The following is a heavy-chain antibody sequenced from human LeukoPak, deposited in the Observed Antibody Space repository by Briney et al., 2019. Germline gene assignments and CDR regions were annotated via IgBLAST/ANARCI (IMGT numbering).Heavy chain of an antibody. CDR3: AKGILESDWNPSVD. V-gene: IGHV3-30*02. CDR1: GFTFSSYG. CDR2: IPYDETNK. Sequence: GGSLRLSCAASGFTFSSYGMHWVRQAPGKGLEWVSFIPYDETNKYYADSVKGRFTISKDNSKNTLFLRMNGLRAEDTAVYYCAKGILESDWNPSVDWGQGTLVTVSS. J-gene: IGHJ4*02. D-gene: IGHD1-1*01.